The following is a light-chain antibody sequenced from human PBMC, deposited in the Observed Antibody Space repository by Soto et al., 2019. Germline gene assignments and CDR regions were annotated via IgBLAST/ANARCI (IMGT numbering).Light chain of an antibody. CDR1: STDVGGYDF. V-gene: IGLV2-14*01. CDR2: EVT. CDR3: TSYTSSSTLV. J-gene: IGLJ1*01. Sequence: QSVLTQPASLSGSPGQSITISCTGTSTDVGGYDFVSWYQQHPGKVPKLMIYEVTNRPSGVSNRFSGSKSGSTASLTISGLQAEDEATYYCTSYTSSSTLVFGTGTKLTVL.